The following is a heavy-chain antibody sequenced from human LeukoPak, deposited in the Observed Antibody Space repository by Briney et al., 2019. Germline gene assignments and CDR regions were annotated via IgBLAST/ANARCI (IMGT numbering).Heavy chain of an antibody. D-gene: IGHD6-19*01. CDR3: VRPSSGWYFDY. Sequence: GESLKISCKASGYSFTNYWIGWVRQMPGKGLEWMGIIYPGDSDTRYSPSFQGQVTVSADKSITTAYLQWSGLKASDTAMYYCVRPSSGWYFDYWGQGTLVTVSS. V-gene: IGHV5-51*01. CDR2: IYPGDSDT. CDR1: GYSFTNYW. J-gene: IGHJ4*02.